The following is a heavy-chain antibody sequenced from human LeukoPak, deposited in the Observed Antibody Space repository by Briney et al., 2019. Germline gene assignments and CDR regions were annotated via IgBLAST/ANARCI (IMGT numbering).Heavy chain of an antibody. CDR1: GYTFTSNA. D-gene: IGHD1-14*01. CDR2: INTNTGNP. Sequence: GASVKVSCKASGYTFTSNALGWVRQAPGQGLEWMGWINTNTGNPTYAQGFTGRFVFSLDTSVSTAYLQISSLKTEDTAMYYCARDRTLFDYWGQGTLVTVSS. V-gene: IGHV7-4-1*02. J-gene: IGHJ4*02. CDR3: ARDRTLFDY.